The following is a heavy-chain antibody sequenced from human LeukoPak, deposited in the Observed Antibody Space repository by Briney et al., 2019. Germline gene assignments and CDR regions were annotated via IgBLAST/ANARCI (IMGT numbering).Heavy chain of an antibody. Sequence: SETLSLTCSVSGGSISSDHWNWIRQPPGKGLEWIGYSSNSGSTKYNSSLKSRVTILVDTSKNQFSLRLTSVTAADSAVYYCARQASGSYFFDYWGQGALVTVSS. J-gene: IGHJ4*02. V-gene: IGHV4-59*08. CDR3: ARQASGSYFFDY. CDR2: SSNSGST. CDR1: GGSISSDH. D-gene: IGHD1-26*01.